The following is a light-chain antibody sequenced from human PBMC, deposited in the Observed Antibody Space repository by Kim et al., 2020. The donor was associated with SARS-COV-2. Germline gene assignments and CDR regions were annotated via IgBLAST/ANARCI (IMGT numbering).Light chain of an antibody. J-gene: IGKJ2*01. Sequence: DIQMTQSPSTLSASVGGRVTITCRASQTISTWLAWYQQKPGKAPKLLIYKASTLESGVPSRFSGSGSETEFTLTISTLQPDDFATYYCQQYSSYPYTFGQGTKLEI. CDR1: QTISTW. V-gene: IGKV1-5*03. CDR2: KAS. CDR3: QQYSSYPYT.